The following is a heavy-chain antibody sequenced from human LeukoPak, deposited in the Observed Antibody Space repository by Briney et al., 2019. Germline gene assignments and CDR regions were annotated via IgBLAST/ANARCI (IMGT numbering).Heavy chain of an antibody. CDR1: GFTFSIYW. Sequence: GGSLRLSCAASGFTFSIYWMHWVRQAPGKGLEGVANIYQDGSQKYYVDSVKGRFTISRDNAKDSFFLQMCSLRAEDTSVYYCVSGDWGARDSFYLWGRGTMVTVSS. CDR2: IYQDGSQK. CDR3: VSGDWGARDSFYL. D-gene: IGHD2-21*02. J-gene: IGHJ3*01. V-gene: IGHV3-7*01.